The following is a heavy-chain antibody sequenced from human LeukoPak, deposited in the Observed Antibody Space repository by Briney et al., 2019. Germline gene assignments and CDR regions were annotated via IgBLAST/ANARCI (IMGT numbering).Heavy chain of an antibody. CDR1: GYTFTSYY. V-gene: IGHV1-24*01. CDR2: FDPEDGET. J-gene: IGHJ4*02. Sequence: ASVKVSCKASGYTFTSYYMHWVRQAPGKGLEWMGGFDPEDGETIYAQKFQGRVTMTEDTSTDTAYMELSSLRSEDTAVYYCATAPRRVWLGFDYWGQGTLVTVSS. D-gene: IGHD6-19*01. CDR3: ATAPRRVWLGFDY.